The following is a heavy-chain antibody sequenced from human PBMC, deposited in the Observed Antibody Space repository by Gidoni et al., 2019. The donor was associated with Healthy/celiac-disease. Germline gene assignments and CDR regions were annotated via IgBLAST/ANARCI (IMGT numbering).Heavy chain of an antibody. CDR2: ISFDGNYK. J-gene: IGHJ4*02. CDR3: ARDLASAAH. V-gene: IGHV3-30*03. Sequence: QVQLVESGGGVAQPGGSLRLPCAAPGFNFNLYGMHWVRQAPGKGLAWVAVISFDGNYKSYADSVKGRFTISRDNSKGTLYLQMNTLRVDDTALFYCARDLASAAHWGQGTLVTVSS. CDR1: GFNFNLYG. D-gene: IGHD6-13*01.